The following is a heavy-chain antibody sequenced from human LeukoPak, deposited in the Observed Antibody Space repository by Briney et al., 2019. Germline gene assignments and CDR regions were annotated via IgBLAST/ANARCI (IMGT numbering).Heavy chain of an antibody. D-gene: IGHD2-2*01. CDR2: INPNSGGT. V-gene: IGHV1-2*04. CDR3: ARDSAAMGADY. J-gene: IGHJ4*02. CDR1: GYTFTGYY. Sequence: GASVTVSCTASGYTFTGYYMHWVRQAPGQGLEWMGWINPNSGGTNYAQKFQGWVTMTRDTSISTAYMELSRLRSDDTAVYYFARDSAAMGADYWGQGTLVTVSS.